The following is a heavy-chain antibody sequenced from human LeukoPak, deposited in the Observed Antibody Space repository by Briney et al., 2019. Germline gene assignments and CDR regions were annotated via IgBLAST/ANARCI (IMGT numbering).Heavy chain of an antibody. D-gene: IGHD5-18*01. CDR2: IYSGGST. J-gene: IGHJ4*02. Sequence: GGSLRLSCAASGFTVSSNYMSWVRQAPGKGLEWVSVIYSGGSTYYADSVKGRFTISRDNSKNTLYLQMNSLRAEDTAVYYCAREGSGYSYGYFDYWGQGTLVTVSS. CDR1: GFTVSSNY. CDR3: AREGSGYSYGYFDY. V-gene: IGHV3-53*01.